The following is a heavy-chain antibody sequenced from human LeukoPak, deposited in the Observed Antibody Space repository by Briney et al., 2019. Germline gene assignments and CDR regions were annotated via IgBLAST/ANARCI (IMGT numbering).Heavy chain of an antibody. D-gene: IGHD1/OR15-1a*01. CDR3: ARFRAATTRFDY. CDR2: VSFDGNTT. Sequence: GRSLRLSCAASGFTFRNYAMYWVRQAPGRGLEWAAVVSFDGNTTFYSDSVKGRFAISRDNSKNTLYLEMNSLRPEDTAVYYCARFRAATTRFDYWGQGTLVIVSS. CDR1: GFTFRNYA. V-gene: IGHV3-30*09. J-gene: IGHJ4*02.